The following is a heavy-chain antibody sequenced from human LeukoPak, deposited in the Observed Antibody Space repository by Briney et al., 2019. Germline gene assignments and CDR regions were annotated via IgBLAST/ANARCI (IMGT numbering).Heavy chain of an antibody. V-gene: IGHV3-11*01. J-gene: IGHJ6*03. Sequence: GGSLRLSCAASGFTFSDYYMSWIRQAPGKGLEWVSYISGSGRTIYYADSVKGRFTISRDNAKNSLYLQMNSLRAEDTAVYYCTRRRRDGDRTYYYYMDVWGKGTTVTVSS. CDR3: TRRRRDGDRTYYYYMDV. CDR1: GFTFSDYY. CDR2: ISGSGRTI. D-gene: IGHD4-17*01.